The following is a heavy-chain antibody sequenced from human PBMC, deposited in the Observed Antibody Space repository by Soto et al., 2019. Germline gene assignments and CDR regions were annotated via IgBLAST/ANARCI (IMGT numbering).Heavy chain of an antibody. CDR3: ARAFVPTYDDPTADGGYFDY. V-gene: IGHV3-30-3*01. Sequence: QVQLVESGGGVVQPGRSLGLSCAASGFTFSSYAMHWVRQAPGKGLEWVVVISYDGSNKYYADSVKGRFTISRDNSKNTLYLQMNSLRAEDTAVYYCARAFVPTYDDPTADGGYFDYWGQGTLVTVSS. CDR1: GFTFSSYA. CDR2: ISYDGSNK. D-gene: IGHD3-3*01. J-gene: IGHJ4*02.